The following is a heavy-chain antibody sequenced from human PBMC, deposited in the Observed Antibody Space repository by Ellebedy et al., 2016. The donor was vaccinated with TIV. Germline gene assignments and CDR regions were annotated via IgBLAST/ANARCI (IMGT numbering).Heavy chain of an antibody. J-gene: IGHJ4*02. CDR1: GFTFSSYW. D-gene: IGHD1-14*01. Sequence: GESLKISCAASGFTFSSYWMHLVRQAPGKGLVWVSRINSDGSSTTYADSVKGRFTISRDNAKNTLYLQMNSLRAEDTAVYYCARGRTTGIWGQGTLVTVSS. CDR3: ARGRTTGI. V-gene: IGHV3-74*01. CDR2: INSDGSST.